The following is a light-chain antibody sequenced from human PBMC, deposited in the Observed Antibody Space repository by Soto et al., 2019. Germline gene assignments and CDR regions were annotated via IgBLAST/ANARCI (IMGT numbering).Light chain of an antibody. V-gene: IGLV1-40*01. CDR2: GNN. J-gene: IGLJ3*02. CDR3: QSYDSSLSGWV. CDR1: SSNIGAAYD. Sequence: QSVLTQPPSVSGAPGQKVTISCTRSSSNIGAAYDVHWYQHLPGTAPKLLIYGNNNRPSGVPDRFSGSKSGTSASLANTGLQAEDEADYYCQSYDSSLSGWVFGGGTKVTVL.